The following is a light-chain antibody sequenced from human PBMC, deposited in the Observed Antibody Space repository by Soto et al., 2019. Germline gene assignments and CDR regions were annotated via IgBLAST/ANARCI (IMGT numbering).Light chain of an antibody. CDR2: AAS. J-gene: IGKJ4*01. CDR1: QGISSY. V-gene: IGKV1-8*01. Sequence: AIRMTQSPSSFSASTGDRVTITCRASQGISSYLAWYQQKPGKAPKLLIYAASTLQSGVPSRLSGSGSGTDFTLTISCLQSEDFATYYCQQYYSYPITCGGGTKVEIK. CDR3: QQYYSYPIT.